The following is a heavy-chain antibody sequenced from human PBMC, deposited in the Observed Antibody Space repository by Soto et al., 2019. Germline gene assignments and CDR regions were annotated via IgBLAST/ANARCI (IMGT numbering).Heavy chain of an antibody. CDR2: INHSGST. CDR1: GGSFSGYY. Sequence: PSETLSLTCAVYGGSFSGYYWSWIRQPPGKGPEWIGEINHSGSTNYNPSLKSRVTISVDTSKNQFSLKLSSVTAADTAVYYCASHYYDSSGYYYFGYWGQGTLVTVSS. V-gene: IGHV4-34*01. D-gene: IGHD3-22*01. J-gene: IGHJ4*02. CDR3: ASHYYDSSGYYYFGY.